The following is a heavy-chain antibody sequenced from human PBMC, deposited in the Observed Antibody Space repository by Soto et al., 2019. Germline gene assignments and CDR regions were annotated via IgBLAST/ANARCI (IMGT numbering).Heavy chain of an antibody. CDR1: GFTFSSYS. V-gene: IGHV3-23*01. D-gene: IGHD3-10*01. CDR3: AKKVNSGSGSQFFDY. J-gene: IGHJ4*02. CDR2: FRSGGDDDTT. Sequence: LRLSCAASGFTFSSYSMSWVRQAPGKGLERVSGFRSGGDDDTTYYADSVRGRFTISRDNSKNTLFLQMNSLRAEDTAIYYCAKKVNSGSGSQFFDYWGQGTLVTVSS.